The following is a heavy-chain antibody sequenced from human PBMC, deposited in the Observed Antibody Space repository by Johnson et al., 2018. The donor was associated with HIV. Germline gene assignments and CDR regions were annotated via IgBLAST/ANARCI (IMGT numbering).Heavy chain of an antibody. V-gene: IGHV3-30-3*01. CDR3: ARSYSTSWNASDI. D-gene: IGHD4-11*01. CDR2: ISYDGNNK. J-gene: IGHJ3*02. Sequence: QMQLVESGGGVVQPGRSLRLSCAASGFTFRSHAMHWVRQAPGKGLEWVAVISYDGNNKFQADSVKGRFTISRDNSKNTLYLQMNSLRAEDTAVYYCARSYSTSWNASDIWGQGTMVTVSS. CDR1: GFTFRSHA.